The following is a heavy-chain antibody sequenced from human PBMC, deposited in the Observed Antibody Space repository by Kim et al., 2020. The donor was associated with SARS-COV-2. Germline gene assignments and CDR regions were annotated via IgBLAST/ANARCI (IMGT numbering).Heavy chain of an antibody. CDR3: ARVGGSYYNWFDP. V-gene: IGHV3-48*02. D-gene: IGHD1-26*01. Sequence: GSVTGRFNNTSDNAKNALYLQMNSLRDEDTAVYYCARVGGSYYNWFDPWGQGTLVTVSS. J-gene: IGHJ5*02.